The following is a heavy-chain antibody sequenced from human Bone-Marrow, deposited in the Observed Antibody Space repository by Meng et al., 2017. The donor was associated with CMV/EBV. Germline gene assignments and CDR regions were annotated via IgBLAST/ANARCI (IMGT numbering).Heavy chain of an antibody. Sequence: GEALKISCAASGFTFSSYAMSWVRQAPGKGLEWVSAISGSGGSTYYADSVKGRFTISRDNSKNTLYLQMNSLRAEDTAVYYCANSVTYDSSGYFDYWGHGTRVTVSS. CDR2: ISGSGGST. CDR1: GFTFSSYA. CDR3: ANSVTYDSSGYFDY. D-gene: IGHD3-22*01. V-gene: IGHV3-23*01. J-gene: IGHJ4*01.